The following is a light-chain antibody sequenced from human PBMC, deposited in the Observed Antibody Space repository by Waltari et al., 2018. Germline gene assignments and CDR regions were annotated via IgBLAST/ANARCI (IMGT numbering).Light chain of an antibody. CDR3: QQYYSTPRT. CDR2: WAP. Sequence: DIVMTQSPDSLAVSLGERATINCKSSQSVLYSSNNKNYLAWYQQKPGQPLKLLIYWAPTRESGVPDRFSGSWSGTDFTLTISSLQAEDVAVYYCQQYYSTPRTFGQGTKVEIK. J-gene: IGKJ1*01. V-gene: IGKV4-1*01. CDR1: QSVLYSSNNKNY.